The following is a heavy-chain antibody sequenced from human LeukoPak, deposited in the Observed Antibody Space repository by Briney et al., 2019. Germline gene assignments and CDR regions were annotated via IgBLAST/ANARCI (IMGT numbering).Heavy chain of an antibody. D-gene: IGHD3-9*01. CDR3: VKGLYYDILTGYYAAP. CDR2: ISSNGGST. CDR1: GFTFSSYA. V-gene: IGHV3-64D*06. Sequence: QAGGSLRLSCSASGFTFSSYAMHWVRQAPGKGLEYVSAISSNGGSTYYADSVKGRFTISRDNSKNTLHLQMSSLRAADTAVYYCVKGLYYDILTGYYAAPWGQGTLVTVSS. J-gene: IGHJ5*02.